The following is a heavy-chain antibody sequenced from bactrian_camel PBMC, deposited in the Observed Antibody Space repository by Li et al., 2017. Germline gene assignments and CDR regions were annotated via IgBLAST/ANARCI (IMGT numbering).Heavy chain of an antibody. J-gene: IGHJ4*01. CDR3: AAGPHGGLLPSSAGCGM. Sequence: HVQLVESGGGSVQSGGSLRLSCAASGFEFSAYGMSWRRQAPGKTQEWVAGIGSDGGSKYYADSMKGRFTISRDNAQNTLSLQLTSLKPEDTAVYFCAAGPHGGLLPSSAGCGMWGQGTQVTVS. D-gene: IGHD2*01. V-gene: IGHV3S6*01. CDR2: IGSDGGSK. CDR1: GFEFSAYG.